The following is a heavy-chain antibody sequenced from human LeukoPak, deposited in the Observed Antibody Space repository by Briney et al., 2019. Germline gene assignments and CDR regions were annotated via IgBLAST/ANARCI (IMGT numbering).Heavy chain of an antibody. J-gene: IGHJ3*02. CDR2: INPNTDGT. Sequence: ASVKVSCKASGYTFTGYYLHWVRQAPGQGLKWMGWINPNTDGTNYEQNFQGRVTMTRDTSISTAYMELSRLRSDDTAVYYCARGAYGSGWEAFDIWGQGTMVTVSS. D-gene: IGHD3-10*01. CDR1: GYTFTGYY. V-gene: IGHV1-2*02. CDR3: ARGAYGSGWEAFDI.